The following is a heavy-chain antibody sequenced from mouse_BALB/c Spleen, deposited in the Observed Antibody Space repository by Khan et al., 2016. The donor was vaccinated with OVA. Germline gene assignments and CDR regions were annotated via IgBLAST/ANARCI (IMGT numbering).Heavy chain of an antibody. V-gene: IGHV1S135*01. CDR2: IDPFSGDT. CDR1: GYSFTSYY. D-gene: IGHD1-1*02. J-gene: IGHJ3*01. Sequence: VQLKESGPELMKPGASVKISCKASGYSFTSYYIHWVMQSHGTSLEWIGYIDPFSGDTTYNQKFKGKASLTVDKSSSTAYIHLSNLTSEDSAVYYCTRHGQVAWFTYWGQWTLVTVSA. CDR3: TRHGQVAWFTY.